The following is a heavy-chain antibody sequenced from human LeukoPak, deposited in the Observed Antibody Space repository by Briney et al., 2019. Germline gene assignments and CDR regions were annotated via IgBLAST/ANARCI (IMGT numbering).Heavy chain of an antibody. CDR3: AREAQDSSGWFVDY. J-gene: IGHJ4*02. Sequence: SETLSLTCTVSGVSITSINYYWAWIRQPPGKGLEWIGSLSSGGPTYNNPSLESRTSISADTSSNQLFLKLTSVTAADTAVYFCAREAQDSSGWFVDYWGQGTLVTVSS. CDR1: GVSITSINYY. D-gene: IGHD6-19*01. CDR2: LSSGGPT. V-gene: IGHV4-39*02.